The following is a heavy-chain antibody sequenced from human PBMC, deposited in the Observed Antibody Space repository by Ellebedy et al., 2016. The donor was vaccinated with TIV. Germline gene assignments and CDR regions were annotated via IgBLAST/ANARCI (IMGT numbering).Heavy chain of an antibody. CDR2: ISFNSGNI. D-gene: IGHD3-10*01. V-gene: IGHV3-21*01. CDR3: ARNGGDGSGSDWYYFDY. Sequence: GESLKISXEVSGFTFSYYSMSWVRQAPGKGLEWVSSISFNSGNIYYADSVKGRFTISRDNAKNSLYLQMNNLRAEDTAVYYCARNGGDGSGSDWYYFDYWGQGTRVTVSS. J-gene: IGHJ4*02. CDR1: GFTFSYYS.